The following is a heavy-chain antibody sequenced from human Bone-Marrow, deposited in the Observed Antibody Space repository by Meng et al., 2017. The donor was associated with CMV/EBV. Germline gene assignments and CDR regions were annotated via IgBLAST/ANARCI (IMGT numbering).Heavy chain of an antibody. CDR2: INPNSGGT. CDR1: GYTFTGYY. D-gene: IGHD6-19*01. J-gene: IGHJ4*02. Sequence: VKVSCKASGYTFTGYYMHWVRQAPGQGLEWMGWINPNSGGTNYAQKFQGRVTMTRDTSINTAYMEVNGLKPDDTAIYYCATDLGSGWFLGYWGQGFLVTVSS. V-gene: IGHV1-2*02. CDR3: ATDLGSGWFLGY.